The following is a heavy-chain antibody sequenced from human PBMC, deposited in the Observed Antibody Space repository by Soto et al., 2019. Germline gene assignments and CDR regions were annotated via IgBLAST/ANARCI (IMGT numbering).Heavy chain of an antibody. V-gene: IGHV3-73*02. CDR2: IRSKVNSYAT. CDR1: GFTVSGSS. Sequence: EVQLVESGGGLVQSGGSQKLSCAASGFTVSGSSMHWVRQASGKGLEWVGRIRSKVNSYATAYAASVEGRFIISRDDSKNTTYLQMNSLKTEDTAVYYCTRRGTDRWDSGIGYWGQGTLVTVSS. CDR3: TRRGTDRWDSGIGY. J-gene: IGHJ4*02. D-gene: IGHD1-26*01.